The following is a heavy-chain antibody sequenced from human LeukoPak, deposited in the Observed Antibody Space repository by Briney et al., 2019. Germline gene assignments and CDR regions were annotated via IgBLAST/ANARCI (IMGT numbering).Heavy chain of an antibody. Sequence: SVKVSCKASGGTFSSYAISWVRQAPGQGLEWIGRIIPILGIANYAQKFQGRVTITVDKSTSTAYMELSSLRSEDTAVYYCARDLLMNYYDSSGYSNWGQGTLVTVSS. CDR2: IIPILGIA. CDR3: ARDLLMNYYDSSGYSN. J-gene: IGHJ4*02. CDR1: GGTFSSYA. V-gene: IGHV1-69*04. D-gene: IGHD3-22*01.